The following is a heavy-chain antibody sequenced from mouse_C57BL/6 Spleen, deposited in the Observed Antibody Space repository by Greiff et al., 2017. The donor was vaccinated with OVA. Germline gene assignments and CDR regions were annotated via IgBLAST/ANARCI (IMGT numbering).Heavy chain of an antibody. J-gene: IGHJ4*01. D-gene: IGHD4-1*01. CDR2: INPNNGGT. Sequence: EVQLQESGPELVKPGASVKIPCKASGYTFTDYNMDWVKQSHGKSLEWIGDINPNNGGTIYNQKFKGKAKLTVDKSSSTSYMELRSLTSEDTAVYYCARDWDVRGAMDYWGQGTSVTVSS. V-gene: IGHV1-18*01. CDR3: ARDWDVRGAMDY. CDR1: GYTFTDYN.